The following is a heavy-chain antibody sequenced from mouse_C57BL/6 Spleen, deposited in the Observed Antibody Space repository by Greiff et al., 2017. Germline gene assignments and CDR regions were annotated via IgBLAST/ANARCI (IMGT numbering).Heavy chain of an antibody. CDR1: GYTFTSYW. CDR2: IDPSDSYT. Sequence: QVQLQQPGAELVKPGASVKLSCKASGYTFTSYWMQWVKQRPGQGLEWIGEIDPSDSYTNYNQKFKGKATLTVDTSSSTAYMQLSSLTSEDSAVYYCARRLYGNYVDYWGQGTTLTVSS. D-gene: IGHD2-1*01. J-gene: IGHJ2*01. CDR3: ARRLYGNYVDY. V-gene: IGHV1-50*01.